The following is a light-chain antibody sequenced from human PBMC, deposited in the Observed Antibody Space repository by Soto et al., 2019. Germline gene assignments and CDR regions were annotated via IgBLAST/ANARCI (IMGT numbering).Light chain of an antibody. Sequence: EIVMTQSPATLSVSPGERATLSCRASQSVNSNLAWYQQKPGQAPRLVIYGASTRATGIPARFSGSGSGTDFTLTISRLQSEDFADYYYQQYKNFWTFGQGTKVEIK. CDR2: GAS. CDR3: QQYKNFWT. CDR1: QSVNSN. V-gene: IGKV3-15*01. J-gene: IGKJ1*01.